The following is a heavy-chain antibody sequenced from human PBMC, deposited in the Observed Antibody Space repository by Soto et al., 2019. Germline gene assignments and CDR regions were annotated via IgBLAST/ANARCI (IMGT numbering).Heavy chain of an antibody. CDR3: AHGIGEEGIEAFDV. D-gene: IGHD2-21*01. V-gene: IGHV2-5*02. J-gene: IGHJ3*01. Sequence: QITLRESGATLVKPPQTLTLTCTFSGFSLSTSEMGVGWIRQPPGKALEVLALLYCAEDKRYSPSLKSRLTITKDTTKNRVVLTMTQLVTVDTATYFCAHGIGEEGIEAFDVWDQGTLVTV. CDR1: GFSLSTSEMG. CDR2: LYCAEDK.